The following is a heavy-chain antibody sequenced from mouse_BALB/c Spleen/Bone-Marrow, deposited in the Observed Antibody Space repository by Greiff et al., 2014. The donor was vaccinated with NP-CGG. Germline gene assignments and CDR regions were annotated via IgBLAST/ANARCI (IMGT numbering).Heavy chain of an antibody. CDR3: ASYYYGSSSFAY. Sequence: DVQLQESGAELVKPGASVKLPCTASGFNIKDTYMHWVKQRPEQGLEWIGRIDPANGNTKYDPKFQGKATITADTSSNTAYLQLSSLTSEDTAVYYCASYYYGSSSFAYWGQGTLVTVSA. V-gene: IGHV14-3*02. J-gene: IGHJ3*01. CDR2: IDPANGNT. CDR1: GFNIKDTY. D-gene: IGHD1-1*01.